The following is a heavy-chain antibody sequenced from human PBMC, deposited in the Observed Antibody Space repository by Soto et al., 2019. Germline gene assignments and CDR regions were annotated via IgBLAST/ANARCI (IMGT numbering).Heavy chain of an antibody. CDR2: ISSSGSTI. CDR1: GFTFSDYY. J-gene: IGHJ4*02. CDR3: ARVALNDYGDPLDY. V-gene: IGHV3-11*01. Sequence: GSLRLSCAASGFTFSDYYMSWIRQAPGKGLEWVSYISSSGSTIYYADTVKGRFTISGDNAKNSLYLQMNSLRAEDTAVYYCARVALNDYGDPLDYWGQGTLVTVSS. D-gene: IGHD4-17*01.